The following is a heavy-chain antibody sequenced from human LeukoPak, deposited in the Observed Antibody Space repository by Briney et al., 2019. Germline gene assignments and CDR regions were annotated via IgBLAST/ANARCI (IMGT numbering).Heavy chain of an antibody. D-gene: IGHD6-19*01. V-gene: IGHV4-59*08. CDR3: ARLWYSSGWYANYFDY. CDR2: IYYSGST. J-gene: IGHJ4*02. CDR1: GGSISSYY. Sequence: SETLSLTCTVSGGSISSYYWSWIRQPPGKGLEWIGYIYYSGSTNHNPSLKSRVTISVDTSKNQFSLKLSSVTAADTAVYYCARLWYSSGWYANYFDYWGQGTLVTVSS.